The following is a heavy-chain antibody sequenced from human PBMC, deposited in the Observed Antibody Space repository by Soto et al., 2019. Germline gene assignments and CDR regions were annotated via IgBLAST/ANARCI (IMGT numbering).Heavy chain of an antibody. CDR1: GGSISSSSYY. CDR3: ARVSGENYFDY. CDR2: IYYSGST. V-gene: IGHV4-39*01. D-gene: IGHD1-20*01. J-gene: IGHJ4*02. Sequence: QLQLQESGPGLVKPSETLSLTCTVSGGSISSSSYYWGWIRQPPGKGLEWIGSIYYSGSTYYNPSLKSRVTISVDTSKNQFSLKLSSVTAADTAVYYCARVSGENYFDYWGQGTLVTVSS.